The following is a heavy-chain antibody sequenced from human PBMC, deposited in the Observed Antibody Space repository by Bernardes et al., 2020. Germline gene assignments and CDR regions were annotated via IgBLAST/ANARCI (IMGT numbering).Heavy chain of an antibody. CDR1: GGSISSSNW. V-gene: IGHV4-4*02. Sequence: SETLSLTCAVSGGSISSSNWWSWVRQPPGKGLEWIGEIYHSGSTNYNPSLKSRVTISVDKSKNQFSLKLSSVTAADTAVYYCARGGLHLGELSLMDYWGQGTLVTVSS. CDR3: ARGGLHLGELSLMDY. J-gene: IGHJ4*02. D-gene: IGHD3-16*02. CDR2: IYHSGST.